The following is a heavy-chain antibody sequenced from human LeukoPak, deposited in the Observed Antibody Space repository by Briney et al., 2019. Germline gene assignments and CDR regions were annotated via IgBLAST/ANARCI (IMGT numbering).Heavy chain of an antibody. J-gene: IGHJ4*02. CDR1: GFTFSSYA. CDR3: AKDRYSSGWRTYFDY. D-gene: IGHD6-19*01. Sequence: GGSLRLSCAASGFTFSSYAMSWVRQAPGKGLEWVSAISGSGGSTYYADSVKGRFTISRDNSKNTLYLQTNSLRAEDTAVYYCAKDRYSSGWRTYFDYWGQGTLVTVSS. CDR2: ISGSGGST. V-gene: IGHV3-23*01.